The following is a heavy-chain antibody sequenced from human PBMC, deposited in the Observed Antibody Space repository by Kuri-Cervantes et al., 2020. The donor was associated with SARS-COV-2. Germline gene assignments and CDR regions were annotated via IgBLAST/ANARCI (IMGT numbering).Heavy chain of an antibody. CDR3: AKDPKLWPQAYFDY. Sequence: GESLKISCAASGFTFSSYWMSWVRQAPGKGLEWVANIKQDGSEKYYVDSVKGRFTISRDNSKNTLYLQMNSLRAEDTAVYYCAKDPKLWPQAYFDYWGQGTLVTVSS. V-gene: IGHV3-7*03. J-gene: IGHJ4*02. CDR2: IKQDGSEK. CDR1: GFTFSSYW. D-gene: IGHD5-18*01.